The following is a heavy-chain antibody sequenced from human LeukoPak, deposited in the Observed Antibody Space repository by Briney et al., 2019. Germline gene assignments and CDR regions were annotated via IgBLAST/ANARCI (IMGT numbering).Heavy chain of an antibody. J-gene: IGHJ5*02. Sequence: TGGSLRLSCAASGFTFRNYAMSWVRQAPGKGLEWVSAVVGSGGSTYYADSVRGRFTISRDNSKNMLYLQMNSLRAEDTAVYYCAKGTAVADIYFDPWGQGTLVTVSS. D-gene: IGHD6-19*01. CDR3: AKGTAVADIYFDP. V-gene: IGHV3-23*01. CDR1: GFTFRNYA. CDR2: VVGSGGST.